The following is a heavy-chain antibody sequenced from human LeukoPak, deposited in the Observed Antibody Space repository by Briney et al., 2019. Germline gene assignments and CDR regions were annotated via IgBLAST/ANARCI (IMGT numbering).Heavy chain of an antibody. CDR3: ARDIREQQETYYYYGIHV. Sequence: DTVSVTCTDSGCSISSYYLRWMRQAPGKGLEWMGCIYYSGSTNYCPSLKRRVTIAVDTSKNQFSLKLSSVTAADTAVYYCARDIREQQETYYYYGIHVRLQGTTV. D-gene: IGHD6-13*01. V-gene: IGHV4-59*01. CDR2: IYYSGST. J-gene: IGHJ6*02. CDR1: GCSISSYY.